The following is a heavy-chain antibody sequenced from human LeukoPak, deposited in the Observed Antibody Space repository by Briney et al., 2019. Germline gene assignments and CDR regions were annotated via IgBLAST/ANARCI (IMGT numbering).Heavy chain of an antibody. CDR3: ARLRGLLFLDY. J-gene: IGHJ4*02. CDR2: IYYSGTN. V-gene: IGHV4-39*01. Sequence: PSETLSLTCTVSGGSISSTSYYWGWIRQPPGKGLELIGTIYYSGTNYYNPSLKSRVTISVDTSKNQFSLKLTSVTAADTAVYYCARLRGLLFLDYWGQGTLVTVSS. D-gene: IGHD3-16*02. CDR1: GGSISSTSYY.